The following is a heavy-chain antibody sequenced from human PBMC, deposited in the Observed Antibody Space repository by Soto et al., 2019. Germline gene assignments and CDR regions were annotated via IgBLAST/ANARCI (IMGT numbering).Heavy chain of an antibody. V-gene: IGHV4-34*01. CDR1: GGSFSGYY. D-gene: IGHD7-27*01. J-gene: IGHJ4*02. CDR3: ARGPGSYTDY. Sequence: SSETLSLTCAVYGGSFSGYYWSWIRQPPGKGLEWIGEINHSGSTNYNPSLKSRVTISVDTSKNQFSLKLSSVTAADTAVYYCARGPGSYTDYWGQGTLVTVSS. CDR2: INHSGST.